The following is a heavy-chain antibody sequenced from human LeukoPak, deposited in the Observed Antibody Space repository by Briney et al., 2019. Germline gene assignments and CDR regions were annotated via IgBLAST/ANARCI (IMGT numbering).Heavy chain of an antibody. CDR3: AGTFYYDSSGYNF. CDR2: IYSGGST. D-gene: IGHD3-22*01. Sequence: GSLRLSCAASGFTVSNNYMSWVRQAPGKGLDWVSVIYSGGSTYYADSMKGRFTISRDNSKNTLYLQMNSLRAEDTAVYYCAGTFYYDSSGYNFWGQGTLVTVSS. J-gene: IGHJ4*02. CDR1: GFTVSNNY. V-gene: IGHV3-53*01.